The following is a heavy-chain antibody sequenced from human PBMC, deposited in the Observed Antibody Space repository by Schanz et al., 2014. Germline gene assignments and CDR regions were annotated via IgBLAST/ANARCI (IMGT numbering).Heavy chain of an antibody. CDR3: TRDRGALINHNDALDL. CDR2: TSTDGTKT. D-gene: IGHD3-16*01. Sequence: EQVLESGGGFVQPGGSLRLSCATSGFTFTTFAMTWVRQAPGKGLEKVAVTSTDGTKTYYAASVRGRFTISRDNSKNTVYLQMNSLRSEDTAVYYCTRDRGALINHNDALDLWGQGTMVSVSS. V-gene: IGHV3-30*04. CDR1: GFTFTTFA. J-gene: IGHJ3*01.